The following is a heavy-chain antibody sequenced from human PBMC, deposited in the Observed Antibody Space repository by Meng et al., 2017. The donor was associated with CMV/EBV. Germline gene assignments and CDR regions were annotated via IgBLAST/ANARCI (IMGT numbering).Heavy chain of an antibody. D-gene: IGHD4-23*01. CDR2: IYSEGYT. CDR1: GFTSNNNC. CDR3: ARDGNSHVV. J-gene: IGHJ4*02. V-gene: IGHV3-53*01. Sequence: VPVVGLVRRLEPPWGSLSLSCGATGFTSNNNCMRWYPPAPGKGLNGVTLIYSEGYTNYSDSVKVRFTVSRYNSKNTLYLQIDSLGAEDTAVYYCARDGNSHVVWGQGTLVTVSS.